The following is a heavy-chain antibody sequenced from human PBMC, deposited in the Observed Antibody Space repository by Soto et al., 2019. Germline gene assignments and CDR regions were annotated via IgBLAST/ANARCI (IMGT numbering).Heavy chain of an antibody. J-gene: IGHJ6*02. Sequence: EVQLLESGGGLVQPGGSLRLSCAASGFTFSSYAMSWVRQAPGKGLEWVSAISGSGGSTYYADSVKGRFTISRDNSKNTLYLQMNSLRAEDTAVYYCAKSSRKHDYGDYGVLMAYYYGMDVWGQGTTVTVSS. CDR2: ISGSGGST. CDR3: AKSSRKHDYGDYGVLMAYYYGMDV. V-gene: IGHV3-23*01. CDR1: GFTFSSYA. D-gene: IGHD4-17*01.